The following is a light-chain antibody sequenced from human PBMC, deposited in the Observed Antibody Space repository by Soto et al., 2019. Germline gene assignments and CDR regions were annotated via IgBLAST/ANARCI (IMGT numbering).Light chain of an antibody. CDR2: EVN. Sequence: QSALTQPPSASGSPGQSVAISCTGTSSDVGGYNYVSWYQQHPGKAPKLMIYEVNKRPSGVPDRFSGSKSGNTASLTVSGLQAVDEADYYCSSYAGSRNVFGTGTKLTV. CDR1: SSDVGGYNY. V-gene: IGLV2-8*01. J-gene: IGLJ1*01. CDR3: SSYAGSRNV.